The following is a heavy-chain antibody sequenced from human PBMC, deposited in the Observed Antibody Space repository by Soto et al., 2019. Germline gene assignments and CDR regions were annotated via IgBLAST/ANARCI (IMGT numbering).Heavy chain of an antibody. Sequence: EVQLLESGGGLVQPGGSLRLSCAASGFTFSSYAMSWVRQAPGKGLEWVSAISGSGGSTYYADSVKGRFTISRDNSKNTLYLQMNSMRAEDTAVYYCAKDRRYSSGLYGFDYWGQGTLVTVSS. J-gene: IGHJ4*02. V-gene: IGHV3-23*01. CDR1: GFTFSSYA. CDR2: ISGSGGST. CDR3: AKDRRYSSGLYGFDY. D-gene: IGHD6-19*01.